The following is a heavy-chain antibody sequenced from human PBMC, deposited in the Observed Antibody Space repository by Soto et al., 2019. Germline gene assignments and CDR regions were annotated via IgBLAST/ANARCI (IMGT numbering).Heavy chain of an antibody. V-gene: IGHV3-30*14. J-gene: IGHJ6*02. Sequence: GGSLRLSCAASGFSLSDHSMHWVRQAPGKGLEWVAHVSFNGNIQQYSDSVKGRFTISRDNSNNTLYLQMGSLRAEDMAVYYCAREGTTVTDYYSYNHYGLYFWGQGSTVPVAS. CDR2: VSFNGNIQ. D-gene: IGHD4-17*01. CDR1: GFSLSDHS. CDR3: AREGTTVTDYYSYNHYGLYF.